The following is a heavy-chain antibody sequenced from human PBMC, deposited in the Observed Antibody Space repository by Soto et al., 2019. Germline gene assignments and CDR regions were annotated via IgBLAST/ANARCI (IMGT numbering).Heavy chain of an antibody. D-gene: IGHD3-10*01. Sequence: GASVKVSCKASGYTFTSYYMHWVRQAPGQGLEWMGIINPSGGSTSYAQKFQGRVTMTRDTSTSTVYMELSSLRSEDTAVYYCARDVRYGSGSYQPFDYWGQGTLVTVSS. CDR3: ARDVRYGSGSYQPFDY. CDR1: GYTFTSYY. J-gene: IGHJ4*02. CDR2: INPSGGST. V-gene: IGHV1-46*01.